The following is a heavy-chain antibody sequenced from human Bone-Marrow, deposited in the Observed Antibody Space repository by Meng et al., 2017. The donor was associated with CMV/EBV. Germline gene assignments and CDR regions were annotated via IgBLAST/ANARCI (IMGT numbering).Heavy chain of an antibody. CDR1: GFTFSTYS. V-gene: IGHV3-21*01. CDR2: ISSTSRYI. J-gene: IGHJ4*02. Sequence: GESLKTSCATSGFTFSTYSMNWVRQAPGKGLEGVSFISSTSRYIFYADSVKGRFTISRDNAKNSVYIQMNSLRAEHTAVYYCAGAFRGGYYTNDYWGQGTLVTVSS. CDR3: AGAFRGGYYTNDY. D-gene: IGHD3-3*01.